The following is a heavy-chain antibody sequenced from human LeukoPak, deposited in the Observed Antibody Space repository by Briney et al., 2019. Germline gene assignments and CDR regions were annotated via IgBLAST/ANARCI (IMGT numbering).Heavy chain of an antibody. J-gene: IGHJ4*02. Sequence: PSETLSLTCTVSGGSISSGGYYWSWIRQPPGKGLEWIGYIYHSGSTYYNPSLKSRVTISVDRSKNQFSLKLSSVTAADTAVYYCARFGGQQLVSDYWGQGTLVTVSS. CDR3: ARFGGQQLVSDY. CDR2: IYHSGST. D-gene: IGHD6-13*01. V-gene: IGHV4-30-2*01. CDR1: GGSISSGGYY.